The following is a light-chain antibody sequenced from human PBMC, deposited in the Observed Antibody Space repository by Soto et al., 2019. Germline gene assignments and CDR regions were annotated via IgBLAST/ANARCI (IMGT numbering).Light chain of an antibody. CDR1: SSDVGGYNY. CDR3: YSITTSSTYV. V-gene: IGLV2-14*01. Sequence: QSALTQPASVSASPGQSITISCTGTSSDVGGYNYLSWYQQHPAKVPKLMIYHVSNRPSGVSDLFSGSKSGNTASLTISGLQAEDERDYYCYSITTSSTYVFGTGTNDTVL. CDR2: HVS. J-gene: IGLJ1*01.